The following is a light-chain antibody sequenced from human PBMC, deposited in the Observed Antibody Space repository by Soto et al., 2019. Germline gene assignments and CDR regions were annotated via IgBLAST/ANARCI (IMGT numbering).Light chain of an antibody. V-gene: IGLV3-21*02. CDR1: NIGGKS. Sequence: SYELTQPPSVSVARGQTARITCGGNNIGGKSVHWYQQKPGQAPVLVVYDDTDRPSGIPERFSGSSSGNTATLTISRVEAGDEADYYCQAWDSSSDHWVFGGGTKVTVL. J-gene: IGLJ3*02. CDR3: QAWDSSSDHWV. CDR2: DDT.